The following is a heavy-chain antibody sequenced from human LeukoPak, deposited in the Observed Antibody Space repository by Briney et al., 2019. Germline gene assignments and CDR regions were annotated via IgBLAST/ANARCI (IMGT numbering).Heavy chain of an antibody. Sequence: ASVKVSCKASGYTLTNYGISWVRQAPGQGREWMGWVSAYNGNTKYGQKVQGRVTMTTDTSTSTVYMELRSLRSDDTAVYYCARDWERIQLWLGASNAFDIWGQGTMVTVSS. J-gene: IGHJ3*02. CDR1: GYTLTNYG. D-gene: IGHD5-18*01. V-gene: IGHV1-18*01. CDR3: ARDWERIQLWLGASNAFDI. CDR2: VSAYNGNT.